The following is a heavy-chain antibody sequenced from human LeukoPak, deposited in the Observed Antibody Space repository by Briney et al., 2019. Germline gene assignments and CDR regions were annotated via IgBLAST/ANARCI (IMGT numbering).Heavy chain of an antibody. Sequence: SGGSLRLSCAASGFTFSSYSMNWVRQAPGKGLEWVSSISSSSSYIYYADSVKGRFTISRDNAKNSLYLQMNSLRAEDTAVYYCARGFGRSAHSDYWGQGTLVTVSS. CDR1: GFTFSSYS. V-gene: IGHV3-21*01. CDR2: ISSSSSYI. J-gene: IGHJ4*02. CDR3: ARGFGRSAHSDY. D-gene: IGHD3-10*01.